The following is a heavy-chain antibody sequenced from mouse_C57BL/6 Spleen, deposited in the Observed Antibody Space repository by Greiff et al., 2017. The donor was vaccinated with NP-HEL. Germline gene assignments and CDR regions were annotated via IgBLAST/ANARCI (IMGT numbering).Heavy chain of an antibody. CDR3: ARSGGPGSWFAY. J-gene: IGHJ3*01. CDR2: IDPTLFGT. V-gene: IGHV1-72*01. CDR1: FSTFPRSF. Sequence: VQLQPPVADLVPPFSSVPLSFPSSFSTFPRSFIPFFNHRPVRGLDCILLIDPTLFGTQYNEKFKSKATLTVDKPSSTAYMQLSSLTSEDSAVYYCARSGGPGSWFAYWGQGTLVTVSA. D-gene: IGHD3-1*01.